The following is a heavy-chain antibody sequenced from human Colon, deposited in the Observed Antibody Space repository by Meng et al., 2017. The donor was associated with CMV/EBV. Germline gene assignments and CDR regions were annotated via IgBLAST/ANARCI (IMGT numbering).Heavy chain of an antibody. CDR3: VRHARRASNSWYKNNWLDP. V-gene: IGHV5-51*01. D-gene: IGHD6-13*01. J-gene: IGHJ5*02. CDR1: GYSFPHYW. Sequence: GESLKISCKGYGYSFPHYWIGWVRQTPGKGLEWMGLIYPGDSSVRYSPAFHGQVTISVDKSIRTAYLQLGSLQASDSAIYYCVRHARRASNSWYKNNWLDPWGQGTLVTVSS. CDR2: IYPGDSSV.